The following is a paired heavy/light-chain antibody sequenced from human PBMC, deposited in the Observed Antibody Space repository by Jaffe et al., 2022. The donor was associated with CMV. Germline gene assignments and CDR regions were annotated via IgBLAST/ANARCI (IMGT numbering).Heavy chain of an antibody. D-gene: IGHD6-19*01. CDR3: AGHVVAGRSDSDTHLFDL. J-gene: IGHJ5*02. CDR1: GGSISNKY. V-gene: IGHV4-4*07. Sequence: QVQLQESGPGLVKPSETLSLTCTVSGGSISNKYWSWIRQPAGKGLEWIGRIYISETTNYNPSLEGRVTMSADTSKNQLSLNLNSVTAADTAVYYCAGHVVAGRSDSDTHLFDLWGQGTLVTVSS. CDR2: IYISETT.
Light chain of an antibody. V-gene: IGKV1-5*03. J-gene: IGKJ2*01. CDR2: KAS. CDR1: QSISRW. CDR3: HQYNSYPYT. Sequence: DIQMTQSPSTLSASVGDRIIITCRASQSISRWLAWYQQKPGKAPKLLIYKASSLESGVPSRFSGSGSGTEFTLTISSLQPDDFATYYCHQYNSYPYTFGQGTKLEI.